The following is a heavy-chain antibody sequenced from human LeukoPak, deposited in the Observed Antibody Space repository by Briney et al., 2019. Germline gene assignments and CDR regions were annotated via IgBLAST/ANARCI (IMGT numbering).Heavy chain of an antibody. J-gene: IGHJ4*02. CDR3: ARFGGGRLPYYFDY. CDR1: GGSISSYY. V-gene: IGHV4-59*08. D-gene: IGHD3-16*01. CDR2: IYYSGST. Sequence: PSETLSLTCTVSGGSISSYYWSWIRQPPGKGLEWIGYIYYSGSTNYNPSLKSRVTISVDTSKNQFSLKLGSVTAADTAVYYCARFGGGRLPYYFDYWGQGTLVPVSS.